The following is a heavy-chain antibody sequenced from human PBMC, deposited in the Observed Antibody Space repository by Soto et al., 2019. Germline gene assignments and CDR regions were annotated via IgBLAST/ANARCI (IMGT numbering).Heavy chain of an antibody. CDR3: AKDALSYTGKWDWFES. Sequence: DVQLLESGGGLVQPGGSLTLSCAASRFTFSDFAMNWVRQAPGKGLEWVSSIGGGGTDTYYADSVKGRFTISRDNSKNTLYLQMDSLRDEDTAVYYCAKDALSYTGKWDWFESWSQGTLVILSS. CDR1: RFTFSDFA. J-gene: IGHJ5*01. V-gene: IGHV3-23*01. CDR2: IGGGGTDT. D-gene: IGHD3-16*01.